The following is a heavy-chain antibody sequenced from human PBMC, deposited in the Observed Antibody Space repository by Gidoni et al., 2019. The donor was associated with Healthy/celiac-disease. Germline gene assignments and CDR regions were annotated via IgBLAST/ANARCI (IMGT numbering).Heavy chain of an antibody. CDR1: GGSISSSSYY. CDR3: ARHSSIAARTHQALRNKQGGVPPNWFDP. D-gene: IGHD6-6*01. V-gene: IGHV4-39*01. J-gene: IGHJ5*02. CDR2: IYYSGST. Sequence: QLQLQESGPGLVKPSETLSLTCTVSGGSISSSSYYWGWIRQPPGKGLEWIGSIYYSGSTYYNPSLKSRVTISVDTSKNQFSLKLSSVTAADTAVYYCARHSSIAARTHQALRNKQGGVPPNWFDPWGQGTLVTVSS.